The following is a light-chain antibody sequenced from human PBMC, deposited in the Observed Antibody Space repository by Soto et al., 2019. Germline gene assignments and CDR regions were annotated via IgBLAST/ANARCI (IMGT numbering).Light chain of an antibody. CDR1: NTDIGNYNL. Sequence: QSALTQPASVSGSPGQSITISCTGTNTDIGNYNLVSWYQRHTDKAPKLIIYEDTKRTSGISNRLSASKSGTTHYLTISGIQAGDEADFHFSSIAGSGTLVVFVGGTKLTVL. V-gene: IGLV2-23*01. J-gene: IGLJ2*01. CDR2: EDT. CDR3: SSIAGSGTLVV.